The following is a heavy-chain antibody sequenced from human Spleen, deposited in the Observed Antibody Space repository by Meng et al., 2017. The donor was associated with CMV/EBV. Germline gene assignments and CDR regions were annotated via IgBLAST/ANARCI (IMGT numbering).Heavy chain of an antibody. J-gene: IGHJ6*02. Sequence: SVKVSCKASGGTFSSYAISWVRQAPGQGLEWMGGIIPIFGTANYAQKFQGRVTITTDESTSTAYRELSSLRSEDTAVYYWARRGIGAARLAPYYDYGMDVWGQGTTVTVSS. CDR1: GGTFSSYA. CDR2: IIPIFGTA. CDR3: ARRGIGAARLAPYYDYGMDV. V-gene: IGHV1-69*05. D-gene: IGHD6-6*01.